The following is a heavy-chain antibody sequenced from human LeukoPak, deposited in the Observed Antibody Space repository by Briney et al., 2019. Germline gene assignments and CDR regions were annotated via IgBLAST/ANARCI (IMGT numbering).Heavy chain of an antibody. Sequence: ASVKVSCKASGYTFTDYYMLWMRQAPGQRLEWMGWINPNSGGTHFAQKFQGRVTMTSDTSISTAYMELISLTSDDTAVYFCARGPWQQPPPADLWGQGILVTVSS. J-gene: IGHJ5*02. CDR3: ARGPWQQPPPADL. CDR1: GYTFTDYY. CDR2: INPNSGGT. V-gene: IGHV1-2*02. D-gene: IGHD6-13*01.